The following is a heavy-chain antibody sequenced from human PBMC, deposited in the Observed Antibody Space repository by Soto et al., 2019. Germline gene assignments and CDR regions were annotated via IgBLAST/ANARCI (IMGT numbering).Heavy chain of an antibody. V-gene: IGHV3-48*02. CDR3: ARDRLGCSGGGCYSGYYGMDV. CDR1: GFTFSTYS. CDR2: ISSSSVTI. D-gene: IGHD2-15*01. Sequence: EVQLVESGGGLVQPGGSLRLSCAASGFTFSTYSLNWVRQAPGKGLEWVSYISSSSVTINYADSVKGRFTIYRDNAKNSLYLQMNSLRDEDTAVYYCARDRLGCSGGGCYSGYYGMDVWGQGTTVTVS. J-gene: IGHJ6*02.